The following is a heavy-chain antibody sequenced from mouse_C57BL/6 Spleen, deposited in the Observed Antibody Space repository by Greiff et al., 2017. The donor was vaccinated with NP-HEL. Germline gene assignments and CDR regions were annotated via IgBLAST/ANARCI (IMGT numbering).Heavy chain of an antibody. CDR2: IYPGSGST. J-gene: IGHJ1*03. D-gene: IGHD1-1*01. V-gene: IGHV1-55*01. CDR3: ARCYYGSSYVWYFDV. Sequence: VQLQQPGAELVKPGASVKMSCKASGYTFTSYWITWVKQRPGQGLEWIGDIYPGSGSTNYNEKFKSKATLTVDTSSSTAYMQLSSLTSEDSAVYYCARCYYGSSYVWYFDVWGTGTTVTVSS. CDR1: GYTFTSYW.